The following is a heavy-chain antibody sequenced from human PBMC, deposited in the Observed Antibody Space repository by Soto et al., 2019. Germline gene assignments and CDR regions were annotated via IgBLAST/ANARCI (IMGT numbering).Heavy chain of an antibody. V-gene: IGHV3-66*01. CDR2: IYSGGST. D-gene: IGHD6-25*01. CDR3: ARRGLAADSDYYYYYGMDV. Sequence: GGSLRLSCAASGFTVSSNYMSWVRQAPGKGLEWVSVIYSGGSTYYADSVKGRFTISRDNSKNTLYLQMNSLRAEDTAVYYCARRGLAADSDYYYYYGMDVWGQGTTVTVSS. J-gene: IGHJ6*02. CDR1: GFTVSSNY.